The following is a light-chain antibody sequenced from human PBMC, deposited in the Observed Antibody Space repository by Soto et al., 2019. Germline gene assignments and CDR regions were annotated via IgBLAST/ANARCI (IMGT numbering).Light chain of an antibody. J-gene: IGLJ2*01. V-gene: IGLV1-47*02. CDR1: SSNIGSNY. CDR3: AAWDDSLSGPV. Sequence: QSVLTQPPSASGTPGQRVTISCSGSSSNIGSNYVYWYQHLPGTAPKLLIKNNNQRPSGVPDRFSGSKSGTSASLAMSGLRSEDEADYYCAAWDDSLSGPVFGGGTQLTVL. CDR2: NNN.